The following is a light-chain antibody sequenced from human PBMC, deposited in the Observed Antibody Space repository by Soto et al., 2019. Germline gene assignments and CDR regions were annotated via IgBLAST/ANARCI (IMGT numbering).Light chain of an antibody. Sequence: QSALTQPASVSGSPGQSITISCTGTNSDVGGYNYVSWYQQHPGKAPKLMIYEVSNRPSGVSNRFSGSKSGNTASLTISGLQAEDEADYYCSSYTSSSTWVFGGGTKLIVL. V-gene: IGLV2-14*01. CDR3: SSYTSSSTWV. CDR2: EVS. CDR1: NSDVGGYNY. J-gene: IGLJ3*02.